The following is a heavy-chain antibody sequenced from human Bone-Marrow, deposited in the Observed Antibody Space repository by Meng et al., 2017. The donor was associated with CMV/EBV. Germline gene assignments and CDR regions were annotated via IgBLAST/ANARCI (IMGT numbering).Heavy chain of an antibody. Sequence: GGSLRLSCAASGFSFNNYAMTWVRQTPGKGLEWVSSVSGSGGSTYYADSVKGRFTISRDNSKNTLYLQMNSLRAEDTAVYYCAKDATRAAAGYYYYYGMDVWGQGTTVTVSS. CDR3: AKDATRAAAGYYYYYGMDV. CDR1: GFSFNNYA. V-gene: IGHV3-23*01. CDR2: VSGSGGST. J-gene: IGHJ6*02. D-gene: IGHD6-13*01.